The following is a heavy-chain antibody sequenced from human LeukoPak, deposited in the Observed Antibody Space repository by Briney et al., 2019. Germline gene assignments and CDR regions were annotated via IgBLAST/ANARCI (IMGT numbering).Heavy chain of an antibody. V-gene: IGHV3-30*18. CDR2: ISYDGSNK. D-gene: IGHD1-20*01. J-gene: IGHJ4*02. Sequence: GRSLRLSCAASGFTFSSYGMHWVRQAPGKGLEWVAVISYDGSNKYYADSVKGRFTISRDNSKNTLYLQMNSLRAEDTAVYYCAKVLQEKYNWNDGVNFDYWGQGTLVTVSS. CDR1: GFTFSSYG. CDR3: AKVLQEKYNWNDGVNFDY.